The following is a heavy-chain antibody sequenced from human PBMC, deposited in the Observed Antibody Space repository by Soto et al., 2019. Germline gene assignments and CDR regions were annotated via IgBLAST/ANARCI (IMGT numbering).Heavy chain of an antibody. CDR1: GGSISGGGYY. CDR3: AKDPLYGWFDP. D-gene: IGHD2-2*02. CDR2: ITDSGST. J-gene: IGHJ5*02. Sequence: PSETLSLTCTGSGGSISGGGYYWSWIRQHPGKGLEWIGFITDSGSTYYNPSLKSRVTISVDTSRNQFSLNLNSVTAADTAVYYCAKDPLYGWFDPWGQGTLVTVSS. V-gene: IGHV4-31*03.